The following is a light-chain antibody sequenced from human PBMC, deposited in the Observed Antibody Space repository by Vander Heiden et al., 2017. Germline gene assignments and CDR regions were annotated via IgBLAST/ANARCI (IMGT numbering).Light chain of an antibody. CDR1: SSDVGSYNF. CDR3: CSYAGSRTLV. V-gene: IGLV2-23*02. CDR2: EVS. J-gene: IGLJ2*01. Sequence: QSALTQPASVSGYPGQSVTISCTGTSSDVGSYNFVSWYQQHPGKATKLMIYEVSKRPAGVSNRFSGSKSGNTASLTISGLQAEDEADYYGCSYAGSRTLVFGGGTELTVL.